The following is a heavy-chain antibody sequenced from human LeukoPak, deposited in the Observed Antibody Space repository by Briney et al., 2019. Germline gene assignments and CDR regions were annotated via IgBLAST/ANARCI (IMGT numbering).Heavy chain of an antibody. V-gene: IGHV3-49*04. CDR1: GFTFGDYA. CDR3: TRDKVTVTTGDTNAFDI. Sequence: GGSLRLSCTASGFTFGDYALSWVRQAPGKGLEWVGFIKSKAYGGTTKYAASVEGRFTITRDDSQSIAHLQMNSLVIEDTAVYYCTRDKVTVTTGDTNAFDIWGQGTMVTVSS. J-gene: IGHJ3*02. CDR2: IKSKAYGGTT. D-gene: IGHD4-17*01.